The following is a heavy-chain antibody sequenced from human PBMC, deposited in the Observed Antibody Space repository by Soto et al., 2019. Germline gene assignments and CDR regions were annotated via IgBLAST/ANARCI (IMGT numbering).Heavy chain of an antibody. Sequence: QVQLVESGGGLVKPGGSLRLSCTASGFTFSDYYMSWIRQAPGKGLEWVSYISSSGSTIYYADSVKGRFTISRDNAKNSLYLQMNSLRAEDTAVYYCAREGYYYDSSVYYSYYYFDYWGQGTLVTVSS. D-gene: IGHD3-22*01. CDR2: ISSSGSTI. J-gene: IGHJ4*02. CDR1: GFTFSDYY. CDR3: AREGYYYDSSVYYSYYYFDY. V-gene: IGHV3-11*04.